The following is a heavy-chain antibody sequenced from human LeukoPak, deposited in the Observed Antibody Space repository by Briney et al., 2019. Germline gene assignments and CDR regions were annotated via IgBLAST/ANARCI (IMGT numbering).Heavy chain of an antibody. V-gene: IGHV3-21*01. CDR2: ISGSSNYI. D-gene: IGHD2-21*02. CDR3: ARGEVVTASLPDYFYYYMDV. CDR1: GFTFSTYS. J-gene: IGHJ6*03. Sequence: PGGSLRLSCAASGFTFSTYSMNWVRQAPGKGLEWVSSISGSSNYIYYADSVKGRFTISRDNAKNSLFLQMNSLRAEDTAVYYCARGEVVTASLPDYFYYYMDVWGKGTTVTISS.